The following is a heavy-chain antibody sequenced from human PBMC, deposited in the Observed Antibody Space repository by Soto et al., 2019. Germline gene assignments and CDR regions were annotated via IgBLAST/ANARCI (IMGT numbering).Heavy chain of an antibody. V-gene: IGHV3-48*02. CDR1: GFTFSSYS. D-gene: IGHD2-2*01. Sequence: GGSLRLSCAASGFTFSSYSMNWVRQAPGKGLEWVSYISSSSSTIYYADSVKGRFTISRDNAKNSLYLQMNSLRDEDTAVYYCARDPGDIVVVPAAPSGGMDVWGQGTTVTGS. CDR3: ARDPGDIVVVPAAPSGGMDV. CDR2: ISSSSSTI. J-gene: IGHJ6*02.